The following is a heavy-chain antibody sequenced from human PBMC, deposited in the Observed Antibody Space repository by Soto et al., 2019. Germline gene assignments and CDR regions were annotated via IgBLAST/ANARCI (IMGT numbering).Heavy chain of an antibody. CDR1: GFTVNSNY. CDR3: ATLTKYDILTGFYPC. Sequence: GGSLRLSCEASGFTVNSNYMSWVRQAPGKGLEWVSVIYSDGSTYYAVSVKGRFIISRDNSNNTLYFHLNSLRAEDTAVYYCATLTKYDILTGFYPCWGQGT. V-gene: IGHV3-66*01. CDR2: IYSDGST. J-gene: IGHJ4*02. D-gene: IGHD3-9*01.